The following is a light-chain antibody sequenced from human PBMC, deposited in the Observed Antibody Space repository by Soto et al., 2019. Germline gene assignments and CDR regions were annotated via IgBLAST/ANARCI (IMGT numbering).Light chain of an antibody. CDR1: SSDIGGYDY. V-gene: IGLV2-14*01. J-gene: IGLJ1*01. CDR3: CSYTRTSNHYF. Sequence: QSALAQPASVSGSPGQSITISCTGTSSDIGGYDYVSWYQQRPGKAPKLMIYEVRYRPSGVSNRFSGSKSGNTASLTISGLQAEDEAVYYCCSYTRTSNHYFFGSGTKVTVL. CDR2: EVR.